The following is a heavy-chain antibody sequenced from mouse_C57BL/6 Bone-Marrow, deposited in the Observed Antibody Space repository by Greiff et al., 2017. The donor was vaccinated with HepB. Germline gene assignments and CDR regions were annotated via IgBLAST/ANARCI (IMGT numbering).Heavy chain of an antibody. Sequence: VKLQESGAELVRPGTSVKVSCKASGYAFTNYLIEWVKQRPGQGLEWIGVINPGSGGTNYNEKFKGKATLTADKSSSTADMQLSSLTSEDSAVYFCARGGQLRPYFDYWGQGTTLTVSS. CDR2: INPGSGGT. CDR3: ARGGQLRPYFDY. D-gene: IGHD3-2*02. CDR1: GYAFTNYL. J-gene: IGHJ2*01. V-gene: IGHV1-54*01.